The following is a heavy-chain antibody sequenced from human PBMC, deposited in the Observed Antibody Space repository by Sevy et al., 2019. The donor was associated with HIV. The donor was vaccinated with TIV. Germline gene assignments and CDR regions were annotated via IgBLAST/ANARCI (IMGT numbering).Heavy chain of an antibody. CDR2: ISYDGSNK. CDR3: ARDPAYCTNGVCSYFDY. V-gene: IGHV3-30*04. D-gene: IGHD2-8*01. CDR1: GFTFSSYA. Sequence: GGSLRLSCAASGFTFSSYAMHWVRQAPGKGLEWVAVISYDGSNKYYADSVKGRFTISRDNSKNTLYLQMNSLRAEDTAVYYCARDPAYCTNGVCSYFDYWGQGTLVTVFS. J-gene: IGHJ4*02.